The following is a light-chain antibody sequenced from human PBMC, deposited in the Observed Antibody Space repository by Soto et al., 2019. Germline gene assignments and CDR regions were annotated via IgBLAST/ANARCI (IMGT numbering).Light chain of an antibody. Sequence: EIVLTQSPGTLSLSPGERATLSCRASQSISSNYLAWYQQKPGQAPRLLIYGASRRAIGIPDRLSGSGSGTDFTLTVSRLEPEDFAVYYCQQYGTSGTFGQGTKVDIK. CDR3: QQYGTSGT. CDR1: QSISSNY. J-gene: IGKJ1*01. V-gene: IGKV3-20*01. CDR2: GAS.